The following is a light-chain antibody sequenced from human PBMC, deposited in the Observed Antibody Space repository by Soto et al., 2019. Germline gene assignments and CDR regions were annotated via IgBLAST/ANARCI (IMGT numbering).Light chain of an antibody. CDR3: QQNGNYPLT. CDR2: KAS. Sequence: DIVMTQSPVTLSVSPGERATLSCWASQSISSRLAWYQQKPGQAPNLLIYKASTIDGGVPARFSGGGSGTEFTLTISSLQPDDFASYYCQQNGNYPLTFGGGTKVDIK. J-gene: IGKJ4*01. CDR1: QSISSR. V-gene: IGKV3D-15*01.